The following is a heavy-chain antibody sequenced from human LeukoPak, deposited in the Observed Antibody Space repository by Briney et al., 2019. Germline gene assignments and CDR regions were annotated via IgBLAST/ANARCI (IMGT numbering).Heavy chain of an antibody. V-gene: IGHV3-48*02. D-gene: IGHD3-10*01. CDR3: ARDMTLFRGVKYLFEP. J-gene: IGHJ5*02. CDR2: ISSSGDTI. Sequence: GGSLRLSCAASGFTFSIYIMNWVRQAPGKGLEWLSYISSSGDTIYYADSVKGRFTNSRDNAKNSLYLQMNSLRDEDTAVYYCARDMTLFRGVKYLFEPGGEGTLVSVSS. CDR1: GFTFSIYI.